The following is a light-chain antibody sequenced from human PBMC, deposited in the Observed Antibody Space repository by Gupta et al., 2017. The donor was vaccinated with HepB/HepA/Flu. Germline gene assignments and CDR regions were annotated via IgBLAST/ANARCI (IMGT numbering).Light chain of an antibody. Sequence: DIVLTQSPGTLSLSLGERATLSCRASQSVASGYVAWYQQRPGQAPRLLIYAGSTRATDIPDRFSGSGSGTDFTLAINRLEPEDFEMYCCQHYGTGAFGQGTKVDIK. CDR1: QSVASGY. CDR3: QHYGTGA. J-gene: IGKJ1*01. V-gene: IGKV3-20*01. CDR2: AGS.